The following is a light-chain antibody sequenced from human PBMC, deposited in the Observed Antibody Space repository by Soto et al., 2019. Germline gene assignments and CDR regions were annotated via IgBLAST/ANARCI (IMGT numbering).Light chain of an antibody. CDR1: QGIRND. CDR2: AAS. Sequence: IQMTQSPSSLSASVGDRVTITCRASQGIRNDLDWFQQKPGKAPKRLIYAASSLQSGVPSRFSGSGSGTEFTLTISSLQSEDFALYYCQQYNNWPPWTFGQGTKVDIK. CDR3: QQYNNWPPWT. J-gene: IGKJ1*01. V-gene: IGKV1-17*01.